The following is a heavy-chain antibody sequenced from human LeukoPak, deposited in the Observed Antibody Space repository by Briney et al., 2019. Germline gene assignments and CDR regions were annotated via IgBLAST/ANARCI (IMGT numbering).Heavy chain of an antibody. D-gene: IGHD3-3*01. Sequence: ASVKVSCKVSGYTLTELSMHWVRQAPGKGLEWMGGFDPEDGETIYAQKFQGRVTMTEDTSTDTAYMELSSLRSEDTAVYYCATRTFCSGSYYYYMDVWGKGTTVTVSS. V-gene: IGHV1-24*01. CDR1: GYTLTELS. J-gene: IGHJ6*03. CDR3: ATRTFCSGSYYYYMDV. CDR2: FDPEDGET.